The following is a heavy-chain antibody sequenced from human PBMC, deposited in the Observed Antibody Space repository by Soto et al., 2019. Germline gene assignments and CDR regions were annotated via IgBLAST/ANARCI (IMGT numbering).Heavy chain of an antibody. D-gene: IGHD6-19*01. CDR1: GFTFTSHN. V-gene: IGHV3-48*02. CDR3: ARDPAVGSRGWYYFDY. Sequence: EVQLVESGGGLVQHGGSLRLSCAASGFTFTSHNMAWVRQAPGKGLEWVSYIRGSGDTIYYADSVRGRFTISRDNATDSLYLQMNSLRDADPAVYYCARDPAVGSRGWYYFDYWGQGALVTVSS. J-gene: IGHJ4*02. CDR2: IRGSGDTI.